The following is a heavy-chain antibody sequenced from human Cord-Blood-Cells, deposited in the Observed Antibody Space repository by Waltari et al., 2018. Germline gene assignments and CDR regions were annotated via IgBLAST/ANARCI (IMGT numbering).Heavy chain of an antibody. V-gene: IGHV4-59*01. D-gene: IGHD7-27*01. Sequence: QVQLQESGPGLVKPSETLSLTCTVSGGSISSYYCSWIRQPPGKGLEWIGYIYYSGSTNYNPSLKSRVTISVDTSKNQFSLKLSSVTAADTAVYYCASSVTGDAFDIWGQGTMVTVSS. CDR2: IYYSGST. CDR1: GGSISSYY. J-gene: IGHJ3*02. CDR3: ASSVTGDAFDI.